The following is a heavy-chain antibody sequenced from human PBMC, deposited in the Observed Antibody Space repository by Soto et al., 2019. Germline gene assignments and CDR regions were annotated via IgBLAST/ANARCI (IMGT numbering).Heavy chain of an antibody. CDR2: IIPIFGTA. CDR1: GGTFSSYA. D-gene: IGHD1-26*01. Sequence: GASVKVSCKASGGTFSSYAISWVRQAPGQGLEWMGGIIPIFGTANYAQKFQGRVTITADESTSTAYMELSSLRSEDTAVYYCAREGGATMKLYYYYGMDVWGQGTTVTVSS. CDR3: AREGGATMKLYYYYGMDV. V-gene: IGHV1-69*13. J-gene: IGHJ6*02.